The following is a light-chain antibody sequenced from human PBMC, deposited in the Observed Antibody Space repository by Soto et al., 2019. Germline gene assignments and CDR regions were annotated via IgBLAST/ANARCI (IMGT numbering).Light chain of an antibody. CDR2: IDH. V-gene: IGLV1-44*01. J-gene: IGLJ7*01. CDR3: ATWDDDLNAAV. CDR1: SSNIEGNT. Sequence: QAVVTQPPSLSGTPGQSVTISCSGSSSNIEGNTVHWYQHLPGTAPKLLIYIDHNRPSGIPDRFSGSKSGTSASLAISGLQSADEADYYCATWDDDLNAAVFGGGTQLTVL.